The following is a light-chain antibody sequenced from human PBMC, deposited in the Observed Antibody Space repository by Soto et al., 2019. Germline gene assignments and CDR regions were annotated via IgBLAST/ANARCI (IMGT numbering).Light chain of an antibody. CDR3: SSYTSSRGYV. Sequence: QSALTQPASVSGSPGQSITIPCTGTSSDVGGYNYVSWYQQHPGKAPKLMIYEVSNRPSGVSNRFSGSKSGNTASLTISGLQAEDEADYYCSSYTSSRGYVFGTGTKLTVL. V-gene: IGLV2-14*01. CDR2: EVS. J-gene: IGLJ1*01. CDR1: SSDVGGYNY.